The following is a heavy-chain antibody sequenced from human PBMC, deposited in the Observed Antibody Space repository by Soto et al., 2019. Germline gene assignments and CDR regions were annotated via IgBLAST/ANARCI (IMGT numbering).Heavy chain of an antibody. CDR1: GGTFSSYA. V-gene: IGHV1-69*13. Sequence: SVKVSCKASGGTFSSYAISWVRQAPGQGLEWMGGIIPIFGTANYAQKFQGRVTITADESTSTAYMELSSLKASDTAMYYCASAFYCSGGSCGGGDYYYYGMDVWGQGTTVTVSS. D-gene: IGHD2-15*01. CDR3: ASAFYCSGGSCGGGDYYYYGMDV. CDR2: IIPIFGTA. J-gene: IGHJ6*02.